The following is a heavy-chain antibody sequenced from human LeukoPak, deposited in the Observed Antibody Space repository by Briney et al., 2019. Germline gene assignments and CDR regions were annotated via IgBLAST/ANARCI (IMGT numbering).Heavy chain of an antibody. CDR1: GRGLSSFS. CDR2: ITPTTSYI. Sequence: GGSLRLSCAASGRGLSSFSFNWIRQAPGKGLEWVSSITPTTSYIYYADSVRGRFTISRENAKNSLYLQMNSLRAEDTAVYYRAKLRRTSYSSGYYYYYDYWGQGTLVTVSS. J-gene: IGHJ4*02. V-gene: IGHV3-21*01. D-gene: IGHD3-22*01. CDR3: AKLRRTSYSSGYYYYYDY.